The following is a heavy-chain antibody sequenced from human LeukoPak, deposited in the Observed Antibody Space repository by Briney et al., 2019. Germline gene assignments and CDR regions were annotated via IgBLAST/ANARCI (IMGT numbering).Heavy chain of an antibody. CDR2: IKQDGSEK. Sequence: GGSLRLSCAASGFTFSSYWMSRVRQAPGKGLEWVANIKQDGSEKYYVDSVKGRFTISRDNAKNSLYLQMNSLRAEDTAVYYCARADTLPTNYYDSSKSWVDYWGQGTLVTVSS. V-gene: IGHV3-7*01. D-gene: IGHD3-22*01. CDR1: GFTFSSYW. CDR3: ARADTLPTNYYDSSKSWVDY. J-gene: IGHJ4*02.